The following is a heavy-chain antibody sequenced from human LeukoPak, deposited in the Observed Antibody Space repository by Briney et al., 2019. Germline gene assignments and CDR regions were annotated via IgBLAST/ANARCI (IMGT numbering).Heavy chain of an antibody. CDR3: AKDPLRVERDY. J-gene: IGHJ4*02. V-gene: IGHV3-33*06. CDR2: IWYDGSNK. CDR1: GFTFSSYG. Sequence: WGSLRLSCAASGFTFSSYGMHWVRQAPGKGLEWVAVIWYDGSNKYYADSVKGRFTISRDNSKNTLYLQMNSLRAEDTAVYYCAKDPLRVERDYWGQGTLVTVSS.